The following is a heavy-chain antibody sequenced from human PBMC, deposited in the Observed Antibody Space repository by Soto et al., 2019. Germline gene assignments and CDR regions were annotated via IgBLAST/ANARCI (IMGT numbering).Heavy chain of an antibody. J-gene: IGHJ3*02. V-gene: IGHV4-30-4*01. CDR3: ASRTTDYDILTGYYGAFEI. CDR2: IYYSGST. Sequence: SETLSLTCTVSGGSISSGDYYWSWIRQPPGKGLEWIGYIYYSGSTYYNPSLKSRVTISVDTSKNQFSLKLSSVTAADTAVYYCASRTTDYDILTGYYGAFEIWGQGTMVTVSS. D-gene: IGHD3-9*01. CDR1: GGSISSGDYY.